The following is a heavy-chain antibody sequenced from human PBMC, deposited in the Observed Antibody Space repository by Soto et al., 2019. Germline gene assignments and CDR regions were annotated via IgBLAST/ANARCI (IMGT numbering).Heavy chain of an antibody. CDR2: IYYSGST. CDR3: ARDKFRGSIDN. CDR1: GGSISSGGYY. J-gene: IGHJ4*02. V-gene: IGHV4-31*03. D-gene: IGHD2-21*01. Sequence: PSETLSLTCTVSGGSISSGGYYWSWIRQHPGKGLEWIGYIYYSGSTYYNPSLKSRVTISVDTSKNQFSLNLGSVTAADTAMYYCARDKFRGSIDNWGQGTQVTVSS.